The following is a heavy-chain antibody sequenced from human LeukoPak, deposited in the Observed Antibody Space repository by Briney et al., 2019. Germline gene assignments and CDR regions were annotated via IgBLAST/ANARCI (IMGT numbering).Heavy chain of an antibody. Sequence: GWSLRLSCAASRFTFLRYRMHWVRQARGKGLEWVAVIRYDGSNKYYADSVKGRFTISRDNSKNTLYLQMNSLRVEDTAVYYCATEYSSSSYPRLFDYWGQGTLVTVSS. CDR3: ATEYSSSSYPRLFDY. CDR1: RFTFLRYR. CDR2: IRYDGSNK. V-gene: IGHV3-30*02. J-gene: IGHJ4*02. D-gene: IGHD6-13*01.